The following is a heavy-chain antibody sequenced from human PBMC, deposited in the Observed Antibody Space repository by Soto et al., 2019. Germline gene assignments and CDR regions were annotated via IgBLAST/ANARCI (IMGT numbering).Heavy chain of an antibody. J-gene: IGHJ5*02. Sequence: SETLSLTCAVSGGSIGGVGYAWSWIRQPPGGGLEWIGYMYHSGTCVKRPSLEARLAMSLDMSNNPFSVTLNSMTAAATAVYYCASGQFYCSSGQFNKHIFNAWGQG. CDR1: GGSIGGVGYA. V-gene: IGHV4-30-2*05. D-gene: IGHD3-10*01. CDR3: ASGQFYCSSGQFNKHIFNA. CDR2: MYHSGTC.